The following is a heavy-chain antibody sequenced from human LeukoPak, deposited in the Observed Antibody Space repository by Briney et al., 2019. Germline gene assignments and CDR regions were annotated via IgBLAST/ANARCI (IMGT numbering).Heavy chain of an antibody. D-gene: IGHD2-2*01. V-gene: IGHV3-48*03. Sequence: QPGGSLRLSCAASGFTFSNYEINWVRQAPGKGLEWVSYISDSGSTRDYTDSVKGRFSISRDNAKNSLYLQMNSLRAEDTAVYYCAKATLVGPIPAAGPNWFDPWGQGTLVTVSS. CDR3: AKATLVGPIPAAGPNWFDP. J-gene: IGHJ5*02. CDR2: ISDSGSTR. CDR1: GFTFSNYE.